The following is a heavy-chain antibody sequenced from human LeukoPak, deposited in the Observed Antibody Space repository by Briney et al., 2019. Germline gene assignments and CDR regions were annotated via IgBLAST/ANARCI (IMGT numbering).Heavy chain of an antibody. Sequence: SSQTLSLTCTVSGGSISSGGYYWNWIRQPPGQGLEWIGYIYYSGSTSYNPSLKSRVTVSVDTSKNQFSLNLRSVTAADTAVYYCARRRAGGTVDVWGQGTTVTVSS. D-gene: IGHD3/OR15-3a*01. J-gene: IGHJ6*02. CDR1: GGSISSGGYY. V-gene: IGHV4-61*08. CDR3: ARRRAGGTVDV. CDR2: IYYSGST.